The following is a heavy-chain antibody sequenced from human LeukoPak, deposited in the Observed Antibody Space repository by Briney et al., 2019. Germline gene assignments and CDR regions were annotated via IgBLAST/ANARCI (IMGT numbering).Heavy chain of an antibody. CDR2: IIPIFGTA. J-gene: IGHJ6*03. V-gene: IGHV1-69*06. CDR1: GGTFSSYA. Sequence: ASVKVSCKASGGTFSSYAISWVRQAPGQGLEWMGGIIPIFGTANYAQKFQGRVTITADKSTSTAYMELSSLRSEDTAVYYCATSHCTNGVCYTPVYYYYYYMDVWGKGTTVTVSS. CDR3: ATSHCTNGVCYTPVYYYYYYMDV. D-gene: IGHD2-8*01.